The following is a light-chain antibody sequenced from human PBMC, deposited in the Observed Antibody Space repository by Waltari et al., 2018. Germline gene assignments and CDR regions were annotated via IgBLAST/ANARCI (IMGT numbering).Light chain of an antibody. CDR1: SSDVGSYNL. J-gene: IGLJ1*01. CDR3: CSYAGGSAFV. CDR2: GVS. V-gene: IGLV2-23*02. Sequence: QSALTQPASVSGSPGQSITISCTGTSSDVGSYNLVSWYQHRPGKAPKPIIYGVSKRPSGVSMRFAGSKSGKTASLTISGLRTEDEADYYCCSYAGGSAFVFGTGTKITVL.